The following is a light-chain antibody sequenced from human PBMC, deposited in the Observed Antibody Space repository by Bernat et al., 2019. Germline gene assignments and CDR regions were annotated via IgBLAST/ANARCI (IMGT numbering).Light chain of an antibody. CDR2: VGPDGILG. CDR1: SGYSTYK. Sequence: QPVLTQPPSASASLGASVTLTCTLSSGYSTYKVDWYQQRPGKGPRFVMRVGPDGILGSKGDGIPDRFSVLGSGLNRYLTIKNIQEEDESDYHCGADHGSGSNSVWVFGGGTKLAVL. V-gene: IGLV9-49*01. CDR3: GADHGSGSNSVWV. J-gene: IGLJ3*02.